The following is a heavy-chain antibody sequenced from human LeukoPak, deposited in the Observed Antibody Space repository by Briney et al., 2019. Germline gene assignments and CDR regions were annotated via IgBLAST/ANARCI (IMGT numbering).Heavy chain of an antibody. V-gene: IGHV4-59*01. Sequence: PSETLSLTCTVSGGSISSYYWSWIRQPPGKGLEWIGYIYYSGSTNYNPSLKSRVTISVDTSKNQFSLKLSSVTAADTAVYSCARASVVAATNWFDPWGQGTLVTVSS. D-gene: IGHD2-15*01. J-gene: IGHJ5*02. CDR2: IYYSGST. CDR3: ARASVVAATNWFDP. CDR1: GGSISSYY.